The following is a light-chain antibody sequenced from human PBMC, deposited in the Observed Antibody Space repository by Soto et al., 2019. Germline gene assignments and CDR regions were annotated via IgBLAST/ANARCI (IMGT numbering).Light chain of an antibody. CDR3: LQDYSYPLT. J-gene: IGKJ4*01. CDR2: TVS. V-gene: IGKV1-6*01. Sequence: AIQMTQSPSSLSASVGDRVTITCRASQGIRNDLDWYQHKLGKAPKLLIYTVSRLQSGVPSRFSGSGSGTDFTLTISSLQPEDFATYYCLQDYSYPLTFGGGTKVEIK. CDR1: QGIRND.